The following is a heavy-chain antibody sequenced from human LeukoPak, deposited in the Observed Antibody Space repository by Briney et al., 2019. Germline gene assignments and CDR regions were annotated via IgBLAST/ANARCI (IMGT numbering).Heavy chain of an antibody. CDR1: GGSISSYY. D-gene: IGHD4-17*01. J-gene: IGHJ4*02. Sequence: SETLSLTCTVSGGSISSYYWSWIRQPAGKGLEWIGRTYTSGTTHYNPSLKSRVTMSVDTSKNQFSLKLSSVTAADTAVYYCARLSTVTTSFDYWGQGTLVTVSS. CDR3: ARLSTVTTSFDY. CDR2: TYTSGTT. V-gene: IGHV4-4*07.